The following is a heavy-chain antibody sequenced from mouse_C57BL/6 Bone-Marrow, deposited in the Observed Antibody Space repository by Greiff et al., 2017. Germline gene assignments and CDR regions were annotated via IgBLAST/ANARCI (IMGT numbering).Heavy chain of an antibody. V-gene: IGHV5-6*01. D-gene: IGHD6-1*01. CDR1: GFTFSSYG. CDR3: ASLPLYYYAMDY. Sequence: EVQLQESGGDLVKPGGSLKLSCAASGFTFSSYGMSWVRQTPDKRLAWVATISSGGSYTYYPDSVKGRFTISRDNAKNTLYLQMSSLKSDDTAMYYCASLPLYYYAMDYWGQGTSVTVSS. J-gene: IGHJ4*01. CDR2: ISSGGSYT.